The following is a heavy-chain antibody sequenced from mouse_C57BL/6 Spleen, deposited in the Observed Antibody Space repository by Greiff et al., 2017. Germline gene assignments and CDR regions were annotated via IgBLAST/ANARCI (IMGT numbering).Heavy chain of an antibody. CDR1: GYTFTSYW. CDR3: ARRGLRLYWYFDV. CDR2: IHPNSGST. J-gene: IGHJ1*03. V-gene: IGHV1-64*01. Sequence: QVQLQQPGAELVKPGASAKLSCKASGYTFTSYWMHWVKQRPGQGLEWIGMIHPNSGSTNYNEKFKSKATLTVDKSSSTAYMQLSSLTSEDSAVYYCARRGLRLYWYFDVWGTGTTVTVSS. D-gene: IGHD2-2*01.